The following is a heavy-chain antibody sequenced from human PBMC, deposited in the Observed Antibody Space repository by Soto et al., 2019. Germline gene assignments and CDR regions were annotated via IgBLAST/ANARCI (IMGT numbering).Heavy chain of an antibody. CDR2: ISYSGST. CDR1: GASISSDDYY. Sequence: QVQLQESGPGLVKPSQTLSLTCSISGASISSDDYYWSWFRQPPGKGLEWIGYISYSGSTYYNPSLKRRITISVDTSPTQFSLILSSVPAADTAVFYCAREVNNYYGMDVWGQGTTVTVSS. V-gene: IGHV4-30-4*01. J-gene: IGHJ6*02. CDR3: AREVNNYYGMDV.